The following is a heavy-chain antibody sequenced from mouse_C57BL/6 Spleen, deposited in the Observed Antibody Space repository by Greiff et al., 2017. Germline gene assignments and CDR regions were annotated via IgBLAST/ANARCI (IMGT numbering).Heavy chain of an antibody. V-gene: IGHV14-4*01. J-gene: IGHJ4*01. CDR3: ARSRGNYAMDY. Sequence: VQLQQSGAELVRPGASVKFSCTASGFNIKDDYMHWVKQRPEQGLEWIGWSDPENGDTEYASKFTGKATITADKSSSTAYMQLRSLTSEGSAFYFCARSRGNYAMDYWGQGTSVTVSS. CDR1: GFNIKDDY. CDR2: SDPENGDT.